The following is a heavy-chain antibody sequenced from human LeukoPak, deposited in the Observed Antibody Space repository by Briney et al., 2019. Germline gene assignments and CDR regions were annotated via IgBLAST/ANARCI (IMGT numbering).Heavy chain of an antibody. CDR1: GGSISSSSYY. V-gene: IGHV4-39*07. CDR3: ARGSSYGSGSYIFDY. D-gene: IGHD3-10*01. CDR2: IYYSGST. Sequence: PSETLSLTCTVSGGSISSSSYYWGWIRQPPGKGLEWIGSIYYSGSTYYNPSLKSRVTISVDTSKNQFSLKLSSVTAADTAVYYCARGSSYGSGSYIFDYWGQGTLVTVSS. J-gene: IGHJ4*02.